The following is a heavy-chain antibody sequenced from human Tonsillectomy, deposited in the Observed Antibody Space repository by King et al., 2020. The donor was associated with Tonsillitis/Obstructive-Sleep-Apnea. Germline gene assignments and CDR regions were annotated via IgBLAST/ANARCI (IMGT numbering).Heavy chain of an antibody. CDR3: VREQESGATVFSFDP. J-gene: IGHJ5*02. CDR1: GFIFSDFG. Sequence: VQLVESGGGLAQPGGSLRLSCSASGFIFSDFGLHWVRQAPGKGLEYVSSIGSHGGTTYYADSVKGRFTISRDNSKNTLNLRMSSLRDDDTAIYYCVREQESGATVFSFDPWGQGTLVTVSS. D-gene: IGHD3-10*01. V-gene: IGHV3-64D*06. CDR2: IGSHGGTT.